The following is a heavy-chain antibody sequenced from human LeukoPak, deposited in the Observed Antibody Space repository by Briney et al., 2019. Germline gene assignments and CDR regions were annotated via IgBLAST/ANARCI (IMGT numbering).Heavy chain of an antibody. CDR1: GYSISSGYY. D-gene: IGHD3-22*01. CDR2: IYHSGST. J-gene: IGHJ4*02. V-gene: IGHV4-38-2*01. Sequence: SSETLSLTCAVSGYSISSGYYWGWIRQPPGKGLEWIGSIYHSGSTYYNPSLKSRVTISVDTSKNQFSLKLSYVTAADTAVYYCARGNPFTYYYDSSGYPTPSPFDYWGQGTLVTVSS. CDR3: ARGNPFTYYYDSSGYPTPSPFDY.